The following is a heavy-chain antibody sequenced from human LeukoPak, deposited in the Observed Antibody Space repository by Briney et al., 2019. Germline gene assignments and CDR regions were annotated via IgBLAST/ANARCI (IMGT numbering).Heavy chain of an antibody. J-gene: IGHJ6*02. Sequence: PGRSLRLSCAASGFTLSSSRMHRGRQAPRKGLERGAVISYEGSNEYYADSVKGRFTISRDNSKNTLYLQMNSLRAEDTAVYYCAKNLGDGYNLDYYYGMDVWGQGTTVTVSS. CDR3: AKNLGDGYNLDYYYGMDV. D-gene: IGHD5-24*01. V-gene: IGHV3-30*18. CDR2: ISYEGSNE. CDR1: GFTLSSSR.